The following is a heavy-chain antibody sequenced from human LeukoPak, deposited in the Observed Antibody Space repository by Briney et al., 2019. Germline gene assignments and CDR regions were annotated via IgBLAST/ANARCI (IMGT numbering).Heavy chain of an antibody. CDR3: ARGRKVFGVGINYYYYYYYMDV. CDR2: IYYSGST. V-gene: IGHV4-59*01. Sequence: SETLSLTCTVSGGSISSYYWSWIRQPPGKGLEWIGYIYYSGSTNYNPSLKSRVTISVDTSKNQFSLKLSSVTAADTAVYYCARGRKVFGVGINYYYYYYYMDVWGKGTTVTVSS. J-gene: IGHJ6*03. CDR1: GGSISSYY. D-gene: IGHD3-3*01.